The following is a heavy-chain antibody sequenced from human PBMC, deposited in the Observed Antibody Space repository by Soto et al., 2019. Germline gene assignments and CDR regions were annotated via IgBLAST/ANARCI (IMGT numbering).Heavy chain of an antibody. V-gene: IGHV3-11*06. Sequence: PRGSLRLSCAASGFTFSDYYMSWNRQDPGKGLEWVSYISSSSSYTNDADSVKGRFTISRDNAKNSLYLQMNSQRAEDTAVYYCARDAESGVWGQGTMVTLSS. CDR1: GFTFSDYY. CDR2: ISSSSSYT. J-gene: IGHJ3*01. D-gene: IGHD3-10*01. CDR3: ARDAESGV.